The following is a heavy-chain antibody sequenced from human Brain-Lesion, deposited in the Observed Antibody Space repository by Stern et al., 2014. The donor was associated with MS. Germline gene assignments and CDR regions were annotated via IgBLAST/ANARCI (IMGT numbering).Heavy chain of an antibody. J-gene: IGHJ5*02. D-gene: IGHD2-2*01. Sequence: QLQLQESGSGLEKPSQTLTLTCSVSGYSITSAAIAWTWNRQAQGKGLEWVENMYCGGSSLYNPSLRSRVNISDNTSNKQFSLRLNSVTAADTAVYYCAIGRSRVHPPLDPWGQGTLVTVSS. CDR2: MYCGGSS. CDR1: GYSITSAAIA. CDR3: AIGRSRVHPPLDP. V-gene: IGHV4-30-2*01.